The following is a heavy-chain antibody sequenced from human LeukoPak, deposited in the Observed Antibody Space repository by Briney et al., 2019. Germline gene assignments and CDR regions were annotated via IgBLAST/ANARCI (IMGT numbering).Heavy chain of an antibody. D-gene: IGHD1/OR15-1a*01. CDR2: SIPNSGGT. J-gene: IGHJ4*02. CDR1: GYSFTGYY. Sequence: ASVKVSCKASGYSFTGYYMHWVRQAPGQGLEWMGWSIPNSGGTNYALKFQGRVTMTRDTSISTAYMELSRLRSDDTAVYYCARDMSVAGTRGNYYFDYWGQGTLVTVSS. CDR3: ARDMSVAGTRGNYYFDY. V-gene: IGHV1-2*02.